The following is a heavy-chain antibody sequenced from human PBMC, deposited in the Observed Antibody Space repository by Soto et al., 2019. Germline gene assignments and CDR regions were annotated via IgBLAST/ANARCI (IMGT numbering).Heavy chain of an antibody. CDR2: FRSGGDDDTT. D-gene: IGHD3-10*01. CDR1: GFTFSSYS. J-gene: IGHJ4*02. Sequence: GGSLRLSCAASGFTFSSYSMSWVRQAPGKGLEWVSGFRSGGDDDTTYYADSVRGRFTISRDNSKNTLFLQMNSLRAEDTAIYYCAKKVNSGSGSQFFDYWGQGTLVTAPQ. V-gene: IGHV3-23*01. CDR3: AKKVNSGSGSQFFDY.